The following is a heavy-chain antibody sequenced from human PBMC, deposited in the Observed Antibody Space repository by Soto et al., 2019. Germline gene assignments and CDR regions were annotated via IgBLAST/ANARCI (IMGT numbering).Heavy chain of an antibody. J-gene: IGHJ6*02. CDR2: IIPIFGTA. D-gene: IGHD6-19*01. CDR3: ARDLGWYHSPYYYYYGMDV. CDR1: GGTFSSYA. V-gene: IGHV1-69*13. Sequence: RASVKVSCKASGGTFSSYAISWVRQAPGQGLEWMGGIIPIFGTANYAQKFQGRVTITADESTSTAYMELSSLRSEDTAVYYCARDLGWYHSPYYYYYGMDVWGQGTTVTVSS.